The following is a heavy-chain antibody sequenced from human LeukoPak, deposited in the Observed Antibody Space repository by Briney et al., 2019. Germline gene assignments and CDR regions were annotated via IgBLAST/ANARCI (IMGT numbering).Heavy chain of an antibody. CDR2: IYTSGST. D-gene: IGHD3-3*01. V-gene: IGHV4-61*02. Sequence: PSETLSLTCTVSGGSISSGSYYWSWIRQPAGKGLEWIGRIYTSGSTNYNPSLKSRVTISVDTSKNQSSLKLSSVTAADTAVYYCARHFGVVTLYYYYYYMDVWGKGTTVTVSS. CDR1: GGSISSGSYY. J-gene: IGHJ6*03. CDR3: ARHFGVVTLYYYYYYMDV.